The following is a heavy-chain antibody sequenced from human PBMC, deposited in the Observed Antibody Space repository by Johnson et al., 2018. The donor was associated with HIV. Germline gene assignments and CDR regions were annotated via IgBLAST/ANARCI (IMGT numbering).Heavy chain of an antibody. CDR2: ISYDGSNK. Sequence: QVQLVESGGGVVQPGRSLRLSCAVSGFTFSKYAIHWVRQAPGKGLEWVAVISYDGSNKYYADSVKGRFTISRDNSKNTLYLQMNSLRAEDTAVYYCAKARGIVGATGAFDIWGQGTMVTVSS. V-gene: IGHV3-30*04. CDR1: GFTFSKYA. D-gene: IGHD1-26*01. J-gene: IGHJ3*02. CDR3: AKARGIVGATGAFDI.